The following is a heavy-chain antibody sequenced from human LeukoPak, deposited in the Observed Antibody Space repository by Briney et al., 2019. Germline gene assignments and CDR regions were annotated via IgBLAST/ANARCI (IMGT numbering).Heavy chain of an antibody. CDR2: ISSSSSYI. CDR3: ARDSDVGDYYYYMDV. J-gene: IGHJ6*03. V-gene: IGHV3-21*01. Sequence: GGSLRLSCAASGFTFSSYSMNWVRQAPGKGLEWVSSISSSSSYIYYADSVKGRFTISRDNAKNSLYLQMNSLRAEDTAVYYCARDSDVGDYYYYMDVWGKGTTVTVSS. CDR1: GFTFSSYS. D-gene: IGHD4-17*01.